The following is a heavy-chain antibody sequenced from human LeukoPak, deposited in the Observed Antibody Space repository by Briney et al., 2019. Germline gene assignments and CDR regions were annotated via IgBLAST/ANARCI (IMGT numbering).Heavy chain of an antibody. J-gene: IGHJ5*02. V-gene: IGHV1-46*01. Sequence: GASVIVSFRASGDTFPSYYMQWGRQAPGEGRERKRVINPRGGNTNSAQKFQGRVTMTRDTSTRTVYMELSSLRSEDTAVYYCTREGAYGAHGFDHWGQGTLITVSS. CDR3: TREGAYGAHGFDH. CDR2: INPRGGNT. D-gene: IGHD4-17*01. CDR1: GDTFPSYY.